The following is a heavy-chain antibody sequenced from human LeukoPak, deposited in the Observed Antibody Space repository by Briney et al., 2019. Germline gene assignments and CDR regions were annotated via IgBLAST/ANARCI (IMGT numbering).Heavy chain of an antibody. CDR1: GFTFSSYW. V-gene: IGHV3-7*01. CDR2: IKQDGSEK. D-gene: IGHD2-2*01. J-gene: IGHJ4*02. Sequence: GGSLRLSCAASGFTFSSYWMSWVRQAPGKGLEWVANIKQDGSEKYYVDSVKGRFTISKDNAKNTVYLQMNNLRAEDTAVYYCVSFYETYWGRGTLVTVSS. CDR3: VSFYETY.